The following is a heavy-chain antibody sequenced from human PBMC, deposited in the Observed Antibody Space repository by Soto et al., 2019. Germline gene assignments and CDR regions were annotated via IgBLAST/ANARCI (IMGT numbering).Heavy chain of an antibody. D-gene: IGHD4-4*01. CDR2: IKSKTDGGTT. CDR1: GFTFSNAW. J-gene: IGHJ4*02. V-gene: IGHV3-15*01. Sequence: PGGSLRLSCAASGFTFSNAWMSWVRQAPGKGLEWVGRIKSKTDGGTTDYAAPVKGRFTISRDDSKNTLYLQMNSLKTEDTAVYYCTTDAYSNYVDWTYFDYWGQGTLVTVSS. CDR3: TTDAYSNYVDWTYFDY.